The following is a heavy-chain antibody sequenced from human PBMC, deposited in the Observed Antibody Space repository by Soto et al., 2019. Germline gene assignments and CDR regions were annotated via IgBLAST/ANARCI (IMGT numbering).Heavy chain of an antibody. CDR2: ISSSSSTI. CDR1: GFTFSSYS. CDR3: ARSGGGWYEPFDY. D-gene: IGHD6-19*01. J-gene: IGHJ4*02. Sequence: GGSLRLSCAASGFTFSSYSMNWVRQAPGKGLEWVSYISSSSSTIYYADSVKGRFTISRDNAKNSLYLQMNSLRAEDTAVYYCARSGGGWYEPFDYWGQGTLVTVSS. V-gene: IGHV3-48*01.